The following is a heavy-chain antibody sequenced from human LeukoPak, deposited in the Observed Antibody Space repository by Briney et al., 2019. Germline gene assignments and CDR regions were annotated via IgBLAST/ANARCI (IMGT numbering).Heavy chain of an antibody. CDR1: GFTFSSYA. Sequence: PGGSLRLSCAASGFTFSSYAMSWVRQAPGKGLEWVSAISGSGDSTYYADSVKGRFTISRDNSKNTLYLQMNSLRAEDAAVYYCARKAGYGDYENGMDVWGQGTTVTVSS. D-gene: IGHD4-17*01. CDR3: ARKAGYGDYENGMDV. CDR2: ISGSGDST. V-gene: IGHV3-23*01. J-gene: IGHJ6*02.